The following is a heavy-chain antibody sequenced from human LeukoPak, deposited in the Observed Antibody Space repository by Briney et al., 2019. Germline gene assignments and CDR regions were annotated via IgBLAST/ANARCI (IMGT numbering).Heavy chain of an antibody. CDR2: INPNSGGT. Sequence: ASVKVSCKASGGSFSSFVFSWVRQAPGQGLEWMGWINPNSGGTNYAQKFQGRVTMTGDTSISTAYMELSRLRSDDTAVYYCARGLREAFDIWGQGTTVTVSS. V-gene: IGHV1-2*02. CDR3: ARGLREAFDI. D-gene: IGHD5-24*01. J-gene: IGHJ3*02. CDR1: GGSFSSFV.